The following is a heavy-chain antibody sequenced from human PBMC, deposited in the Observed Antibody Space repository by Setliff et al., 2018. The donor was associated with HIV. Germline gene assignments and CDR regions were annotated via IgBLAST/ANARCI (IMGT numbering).Heavy chain of an antibody. CDR3: AGVRTYSDFYYPAPIPSYYFDF. J-gene: IGHJ4*02. D-gene: IGHD1-26*01. Sequence: ASVKVSCKASGYTFNNYDINWVRQATGQGLEWVGWISTYNGNTNYAQKFQGGVTMTTDTSTSAAYLELRSLRSDDTAIYYCAGVRTYSDFYYPAPIPSYYFDFWGQGTLVTVSS. CDR1: GYTFNNYD. V-gene: IGHV1-18*01. CDR2: ISTYNGNT.